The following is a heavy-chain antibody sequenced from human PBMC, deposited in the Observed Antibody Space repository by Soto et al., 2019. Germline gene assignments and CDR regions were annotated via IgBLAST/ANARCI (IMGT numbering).Heavy chain of an antibody. CDR2: VYYSGST. CDR1: GGSVSSSSYY. V-gene: IGHV4-39*01. CDR3: ARVSAPLITLLREIYYFDY. D-gene: IGHD3-10*01. Sequence: SETLSLTCTVSGGSVSSSSYYWGWVRQPPGKGLEWIGSVYYSGSTYYNPSLESRVTISVDTSKNQFSLNLISVSAADTAVYYCARVSAPLITLLREIYYFDYWSQGTLVTVSS. J-gene: IGHJ4*02.